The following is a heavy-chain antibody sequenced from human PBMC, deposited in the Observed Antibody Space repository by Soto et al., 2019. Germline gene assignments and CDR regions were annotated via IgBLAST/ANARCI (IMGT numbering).Heavy chain of an antibody. D-gene: IGHD6-19*01. Sequence: QVQLQESGPGLVKPSQPLSLTCTVSGGSISSGVYYWSWIRQHPGKDLEWIGYIYYNGNTYYNPYLKSRVTISVDTSKNQFSLKLSSVTAADTAMYYCARARSGWSPFDYWGQGTLVTVSS. J-gene: IGHJ4*02. V-gene: IGHV4-31*03. CDR1: GGSISSGVYY. CDR3: ARARSGWSPFDY. CDR2: IYYNGNT.